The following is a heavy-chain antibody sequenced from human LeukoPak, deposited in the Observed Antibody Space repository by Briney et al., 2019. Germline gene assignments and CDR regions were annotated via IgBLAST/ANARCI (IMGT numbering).Heavy chain of an antibody. V-gene: IGHV2-5*02. Sequence: SGPTLVNPTQTLTLTFTFSGFSLSTSGVGVGWVRQPPGKALEWLALIYWDDDKLYSPSLKSRLTVTKDTSKNQVVLTMTDMDPVDTATYYCAHRTITANWFDPWGQGILVTVSS. CDR2: IYWDDDK. J-gene: IGHJ5*02. CDR1: GFSLSTSGVG. CDR3: AHRTITANWFDP. D-gene: IGHD1-14*01.